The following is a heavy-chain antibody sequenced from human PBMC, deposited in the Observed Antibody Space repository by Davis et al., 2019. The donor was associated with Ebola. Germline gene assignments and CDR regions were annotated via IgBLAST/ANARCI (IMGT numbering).Heavy chain of an antibody. CDR1: GYSFARYW. CDR2: IYPGDSDT. V-gene: IGHV5-51*01. J-gene: IGHJ3*02. CDR3: ARQLVGATSEDALDI. Sequence: GESLKISCQGSGYSFARYWIAWVRQMPGKGLEWMGIIYPGDSDTRHSPSFQGQVTISADKSINSAYLQWSSLKASDTAMYYCARQLVGATSEDALDIWGQGTIVTVSS. D-gene: IGHD1-26*01.